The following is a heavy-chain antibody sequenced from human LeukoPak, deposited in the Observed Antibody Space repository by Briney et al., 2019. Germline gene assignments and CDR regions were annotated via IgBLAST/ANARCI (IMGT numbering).Heavy chain of an antibody. V-gene: IGHV3-48*04. CDR3: ARGDDGAY. CDR2: ISSGSSPK. CDR1: GFTFDIYG. Sequence: PGGSLRLSCAASGFTFDIYGMSWIRQAPGQGLEWVSHISSGSSPKYYADSVRGRFTISRDNAKKSLYLQMNSLRVEDTAVYYCARGDDGAYWGQGTLVTVSS. J-gene: IGHJ4*02. D-gene: IGHD3-16*01.